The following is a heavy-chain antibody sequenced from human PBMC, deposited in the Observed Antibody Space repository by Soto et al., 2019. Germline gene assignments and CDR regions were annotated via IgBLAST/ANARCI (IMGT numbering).Heavy chain of an antibody. CDR2: MNPNSGNT. D-gene: IGHD1-7*01. Sequence: QVQLVQSGAEVKKPGASVKVSCKASGYTFTSYDINWVRQATGQGLEWMGWMNPNSGNTGYAQKFQGRVTMTRNTSISAAYMELSSLRSEDTAVYYCARAPLELLSTGMDVWGQGTTVTVSS. CDR1: GYTFTSYD. CDR3: ARAPLELLSTGMDV. J-gene: IGHJ6*02. V-gene: IGHV1-8*01.